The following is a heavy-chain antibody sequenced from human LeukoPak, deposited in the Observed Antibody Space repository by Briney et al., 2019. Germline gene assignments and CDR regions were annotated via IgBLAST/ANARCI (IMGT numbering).Heavy chain of an antibody. CDR1: GFSFSNYA. D-gene: IGHD5-12*01. Sequence: GGSLRLSCAAAGFSFSNYAMSWVRQAPGKGLEWVSSISGTGGTTYSADSVKGRFTIPRDNSKNTVSLQMNSVRAEDTAVYYCAKEGYSYPLNYFDSWGQGNLVTVSS. CDR2: ISGTGGTT. J-gene: IGHJ4*02. CDR3: AKEGYSYPLNYFDS. V-gene: IGHV3-23*01.